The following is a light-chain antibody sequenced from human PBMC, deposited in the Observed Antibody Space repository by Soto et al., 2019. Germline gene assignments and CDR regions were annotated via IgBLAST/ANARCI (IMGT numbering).Light chain of an antibody. V-gene: IGLV1-47*02. CDR1: SSNIGGNY. Sequence: QSVLNQPPSASGTPGQRVTLSCSGSSSNIGGNYVFWYQQLPGTAPKLLIFGNTQRPSGVPDRFSGSKSGTSASLAISGPRSEDEADYYCASWDDSLSGVVFGGGTQLTVL. CDR2: GNT. J-gene: IGLJ3*02. CDR3: ASWDDSLSGVV.